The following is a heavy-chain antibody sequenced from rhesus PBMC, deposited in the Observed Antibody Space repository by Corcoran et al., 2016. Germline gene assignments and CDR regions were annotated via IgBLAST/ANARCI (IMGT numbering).Heavy chain of an antibody. Sequence: QVQLQESGPGLVKPSETLSLTCAVSGGSISSSNWWSWIRQPPGKGLEWIGYISGSRGSTYYNHSRKSRVTISTDTSKNQFALKLSSVTAADTAVYYCAGGYDSGYYIFDYWGQGVLVTVSS. CDR2: ISGSRGST. V-gene: IGHV4-65*01. CDR3: AGGYDSGYYIFDY. D-gene: IGHD3-28*01. J-gene: IGHJ4*01. CDR1: GGSISSSNW.